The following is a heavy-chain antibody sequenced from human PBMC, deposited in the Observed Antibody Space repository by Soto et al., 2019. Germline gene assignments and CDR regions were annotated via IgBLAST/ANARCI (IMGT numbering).Heavy chain of an antibody. Sequence: ESGGGVVPPGRSLRLSCAASGFTFSSYAMHWVRQAPGKGLEWVAVISYDGSNKYYADSVKGRFTISRDNSKNTLYLQMNSLRAEDTAVYYCARKYYDFWSGYYAFDPWGQGTLVTVSS. CDR3: ARKYYDFWSGYYAFDP. D-gene: IGHD3-3*01. J-gene: IGHJ5*02. CDR1: GFTFSSYA. CDR2: ISYDGSNK. V-gene: IGHV3-30-3*01.